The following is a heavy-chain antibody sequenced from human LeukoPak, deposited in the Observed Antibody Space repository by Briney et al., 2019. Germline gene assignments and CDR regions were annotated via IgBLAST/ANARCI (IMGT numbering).Heavy chain of an antibody. J-gene: IGHJ6*04. CDR3: AKASHSGYTSSLDV. Sequence: GGSLRLSCAASGFTFDDYGMSWVRQVPGKGLEWVSGISGSGGSTFYADSVKGRLTISRDNSKNTLYLQMNSLRPEDTAVFYCAKASHSGYTSSLDVWGKGTTVTVSS. V-gene: IGHV3-23*01. CDR2: ISGSGGST. D-gene: IGHD6-13*01. CDR1: GFTFDDYG.